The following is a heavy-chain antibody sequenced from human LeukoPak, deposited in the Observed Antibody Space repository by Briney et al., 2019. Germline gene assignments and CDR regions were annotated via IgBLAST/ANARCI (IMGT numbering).Heavy chain of an antibody. Sequence: SETRSLTCTVSDDSISGYYWSWIRQPPGKGLEWIGFIYYSGSTNYNPSFKSRVTLSVDTSKNQFSLKLSSVTAADTAVYYCAREKFPGYNYGTFDYWGQGTLVTVSS. CDR2: IYYSGST. J-gene: IGHJ4*02. CDR3: AREKFPGYNYGTFDY. V-gene: IGHV4-59*01. CDR1: DDSISGYY. D-gene: IGHD5-18*01.